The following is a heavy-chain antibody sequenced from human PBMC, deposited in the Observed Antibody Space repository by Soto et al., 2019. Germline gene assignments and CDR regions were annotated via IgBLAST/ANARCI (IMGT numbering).Heavy chain of an antibody. D-gene: IGHD3-9*01. CDR3: ARGSPTAYYDILTGPY. J-gene: IGHJ4*02. CDR1: GYTFTGYY. V-gene: IGHV1-2*04. Sequence: ASVKVSCKASGYTFTGYYMHWVRQAPGQGLEWMGWINPNSGGTNYAQKFQGWVTMTRDTSISTAYMELSRLRSDDTAVYYCARGSPTAYYDILTGPYWGQGTLVTVSS. CDR2: INPNSGGT.